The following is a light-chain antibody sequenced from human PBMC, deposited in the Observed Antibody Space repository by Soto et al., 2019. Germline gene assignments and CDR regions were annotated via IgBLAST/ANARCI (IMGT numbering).Light chain of an antibody. CDR1: QSVSSN. Sequence: IVMTQSPATLSVSPGERATLSCRASQSVSSNLAWYHQKPGQAPRLLIYGASTRATGIPARFSGSGSGTEFSLTTDSLQSEDSGVYYGQQYNHWPTFGHGTKVEIK. V-gene: IGKV3-15*01. CDR3: QQYNHWPT. J-gene: IGKJ1*01. CDR2: GAS.